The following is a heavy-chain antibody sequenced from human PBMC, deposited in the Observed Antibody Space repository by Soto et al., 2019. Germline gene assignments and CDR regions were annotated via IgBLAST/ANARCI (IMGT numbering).Heavy chain of an antibody. CDR2: MYNTGST. V-gene: IGHV4-59*01. CDR1: GGSISSYY. Sequence: PLETLSLTCTVPGGSISSYYWSWIRQPPGKGLEWIGYMYNTGSTIYNPSLKSRVTISVDTSKNQFSLKLNSVTAADTAVYYCARDLWGYCGTDCYPLDVWGQGTTVTVS. D-gene: IGHD2-21*02. CDR3: ARDLWGYCGTDCYPLDV. J-gene: IGHJ6*02.